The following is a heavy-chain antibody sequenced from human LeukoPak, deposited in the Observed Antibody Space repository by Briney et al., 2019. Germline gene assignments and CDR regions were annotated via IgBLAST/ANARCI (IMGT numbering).Heavy chain of an antibody. V-gene: IGHV4-31*03. Sequence: YPSQTLSLTCTVSGVSISSGGYYWRWLRQHPGKGLEWIGYIYYSGSTYYNPSLKSRVTISVDTSKNQFSLKLSSVTAADTAVYYCAREGRITMVRGVIGAFDIWGQGTMVTVSS. CDR3: AREGRITMVRGVIGAFDI. D-gene: IGHD3-10*01. CDR2: IYYSGST. CDR1: GVSISSGGYY. J-gene: IGHJ3*02.